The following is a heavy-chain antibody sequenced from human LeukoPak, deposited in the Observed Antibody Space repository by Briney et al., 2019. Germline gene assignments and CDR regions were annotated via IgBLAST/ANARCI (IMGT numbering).Heavy chain of an antibody. Sequence: GQPLKFSCTGSGYSFPCSSIGWVGPMTGQGLEWMGMVFPGDSGTRNTPSFPGQVTFSADKPISTTYLRWSSLKAPHTRMYFCARHSPEMATLGYWGQGTLVTVSS. D-gene: IGHD5-24*01. CDR2: VFPGDSGT. CDR1: GYSFPCSS. CDR3: ARHSPEMATLGY. V-gene: IGHV5-51*01. J-gene: IGHJ4*02.